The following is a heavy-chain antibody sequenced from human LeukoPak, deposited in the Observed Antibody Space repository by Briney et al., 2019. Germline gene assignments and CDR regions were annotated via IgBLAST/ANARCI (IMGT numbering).Heavy chain of an antibody. CDR1: GFTFSSLG. Sequence: GRSLRPSCPPFGFTFSSLGVHWVRQAPGKGREWVGVLWYEGSNKYYADSVKGRFTISRDNSKNTLYLQMNSLRAEDTAVYYCARDAADYGDYGYYYYYGMDVWGQGTTVTVSS. D-gene: IGHD4-17*01. CDR2: LWYEGSNK. V-gene: IGHV3-33*01. CDR3: ARDAADYGDYGYYYYYGMDV. J-gene: IGHJ6*02.